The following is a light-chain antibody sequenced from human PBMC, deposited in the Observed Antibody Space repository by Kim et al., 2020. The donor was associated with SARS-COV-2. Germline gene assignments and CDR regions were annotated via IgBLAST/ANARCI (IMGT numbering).Light chain of an antibody. V-gene: IGKV3-20*01. Sequence: EIVLTQSPGTLYLSPGDRATLSCRASQSVYSDYLAWYQQKPGQAPRLLIHEASIRATGIPDRFSGSGSGTDFTLTIRRLQPEDFAVYYCQQYGSSWTFGQGTKVEVK. CDR1: QSVYSDY. CDR3: QQYGSSWT. J-gene: IGKJ1*01. CDR2: EAS.